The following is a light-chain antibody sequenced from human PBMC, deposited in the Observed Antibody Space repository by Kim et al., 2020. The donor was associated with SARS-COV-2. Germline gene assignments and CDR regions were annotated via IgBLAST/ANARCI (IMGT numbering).Light chain of an antibody. CDR3: QQYGSAPRT. Sequence: LSPGERATRSCRTSQSVDSRFFSWYQQMPGQAPRLLIYGTSTRATGIPDRFSGSGSGTDFTLTISRLEPEDVAVYYCQQYGSAPRTFGQGTKLEI. CDR2: GTS. V-gene: IGKV3-20*01. J-gene: IGKJ2*01. CDR1: QSVDSRF.